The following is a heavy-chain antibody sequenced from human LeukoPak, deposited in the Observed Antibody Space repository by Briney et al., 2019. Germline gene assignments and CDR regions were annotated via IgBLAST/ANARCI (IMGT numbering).Heavy chain of an antibody. CDR3: ARDQSYYARSGYYGTDR. CDR2: INPNSGGT. Sequence: ASVKVSCKASGYTFTGYYMHWVRQAPGQGLEWMGWINPNSGGTNYAQKFQDRVTMTTDTSISTAYMELSRLRSDDTAFYYCARDQSYYARSGYYGTDRWGQGTLVTVSS. V-gene: IGHV1-2*02. J-gene: IGHJ5*02. CDR1: GYTFTGYY. D-gene: IGHD3-22*01.